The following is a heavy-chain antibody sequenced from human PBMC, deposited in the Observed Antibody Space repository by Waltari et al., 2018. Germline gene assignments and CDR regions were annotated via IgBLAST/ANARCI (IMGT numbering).Heavy chain of an antibody. J-gene: IGHJ4*02. Sequence: EVQLVETGGGLIQPGGSLRLSCAASGFTVSSNYMSWVRQAPGKGLEWVAVIYSGGCTYYADSVKGRFTIARDNTKNTMYLKMNSLRAEDTAVYYCARAWGDYDRMFDYWGQGTLVTVSS. CDR3: ARAWGDYDRMFDY. CDR2: IYSGGCT. D-gene: IGHD4-17*01. CDR1: GFTVSSNY. V-gene: IGHV3-53*02.